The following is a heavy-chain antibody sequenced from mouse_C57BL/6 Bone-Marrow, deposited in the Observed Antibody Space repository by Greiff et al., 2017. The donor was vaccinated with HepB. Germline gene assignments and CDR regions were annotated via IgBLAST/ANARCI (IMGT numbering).Heavy chain of an antibody. D-gene: IGHD1-1*01. CDR3: ARTPYYYGSSHWYFDV. J-gene: IGHJ1*03. V-gene: IGHV5-6*01. CDR2: ISSGGSYT. Sequence: EVNVVESGGDLVKPGGSLKLSCAASGFTFSSYGMSWVRQTPDKRLEWVATISSGGSYTYYPDSVKGRFTISRDNAKNTLYLQMSSLKSEDTAMYYCARTPYYYGSSHWYFDVWGTGTTVTVSS. CDR1: GFTFSSYG.